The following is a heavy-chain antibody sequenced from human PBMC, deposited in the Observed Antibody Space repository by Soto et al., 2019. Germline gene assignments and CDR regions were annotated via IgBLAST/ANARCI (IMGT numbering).Heavy chain of an antibody. CDR1: GGSVNSGNYY. D-gene: IGHD3-10*01. J-gene: IGHJ4*02. V-gene: IGHV4-61*01. Sequence: SETLSLTCAVFGGSVNSGNYYWSWIRQPPGKGLEWIGEMSHSGGTHFNPSLKSRVTISVDTSKKQFSLKLSSVTAADTAVYFCARGAPITMVRGVTIRFDYWGQGTLVTVSS. CDR3: ARGAPITMVRGVTIRFDY. CDR2: MSHSGGT.